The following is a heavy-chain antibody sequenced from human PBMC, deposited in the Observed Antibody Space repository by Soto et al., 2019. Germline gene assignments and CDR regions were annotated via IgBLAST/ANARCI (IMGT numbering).Heavy chain of an antibody. D-gene: IGHD2-8*01. CDR3: ARGLRRGFCTNGVCSPGHNWFDP. Sequence: SETLSLTCAVYGGSFSGYYWSWIRQPPGKGLEWIGEINHSGSTNYNPSLKSRVTISVDTSKNQFSLKLSSVTAEDTAVYYCARGLRRGFCTNGVCSPGHNWFDPWGQGTLVTVSS. CDR2: INHSGST. J-gene: IGHJ5*02. V-gene: IGHV4-34*01. CDR1: GGSFSGYY.